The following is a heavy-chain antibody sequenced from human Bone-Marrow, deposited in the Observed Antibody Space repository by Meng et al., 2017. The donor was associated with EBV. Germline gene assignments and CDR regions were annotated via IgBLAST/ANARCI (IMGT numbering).Heavy chain of an antibody. CDR2: IYWDDNT. CDR3: AHRQGDVNEGY. Sequence: QLPLKQFGLALLTPTLPLLSTCTVSGFSLSTSEVGVGWIRQPPGKALEWLALIYWDDNTLYSPSLKSRLTITKDTSKNQVVLTMTSMDPVDTATYYCAHRQGDVNEGYWGQGTLVTVSS. J-gene: IGHJ4*02. D-gene: IGHD1-1*01. V-gene: IGHV2-5*02. CDR1: GFSLSTSEVG.